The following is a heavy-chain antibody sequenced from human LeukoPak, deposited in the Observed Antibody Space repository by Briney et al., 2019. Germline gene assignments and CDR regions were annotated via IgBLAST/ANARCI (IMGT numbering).Heavy chain of an antibody. CDR1: GFTFSSYA. CDR3: AYYCSGGSCYLGDCWYFDQ. D-gene: IGHD2-15*01. V-gene: IGHV3-23*01. CDR2: ISGSGGST. Sequence: GGSLRLSCAAYGFTFSSYAMSWVRQAPGKGLEWVSAISGSGGSTYYADSVKGRFTISRDNSKNTLYLQMNSLRAEDTAVYYCAYYCSGGSCYLGDCWYFDQWGRGTLVTVSS. J-gene: IGHJ2*01.